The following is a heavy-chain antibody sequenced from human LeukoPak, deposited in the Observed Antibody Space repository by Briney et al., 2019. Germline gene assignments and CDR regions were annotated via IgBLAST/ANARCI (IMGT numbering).Heavy chain of an antibody. CDR3: AKDRGYSSSWYY. J-gene: IGHJ4*02. CDR2: IRYDGSNK. V-gene: IGHV3-30*02. CDR1: GFTFSSYG. Sequence: SGGSLRLSCAASGFTFSSYGMHWVRQAPGKGLEWVAFIRYDGSNKHYADSVKGRFTISRDNSKNTLYLQMNSLRAEDTAVYYCAKDRGYSSSWYYWGQGTLVTVSS. D-gene: IGHD6-13*01.